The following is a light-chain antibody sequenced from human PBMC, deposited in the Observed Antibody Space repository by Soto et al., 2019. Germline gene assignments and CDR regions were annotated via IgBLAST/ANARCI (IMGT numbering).Light chain of an antibody. Sequence: DIVMTQSPDSLAVSLGERATINCKAGQSVAYTSNKKTYVAWYQQKAGQPPKLLLYWSSTRASGVPDRFSGSGSGTDFTLTISSLQAEDVAVYYCQQYYSPLWTFGQGTKVQIK. J-gene: IGKJ1*01. V-gene: IGKV4-1*01. CDR1: QSVAYTSNKKTY. CDR2: WSS. CDR3: QQYYSPLWT.